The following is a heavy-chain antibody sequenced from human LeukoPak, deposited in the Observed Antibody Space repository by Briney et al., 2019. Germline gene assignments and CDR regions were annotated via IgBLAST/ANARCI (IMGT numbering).Heavy chain of an antibody. CDR2: INPNSGGT. CDR3: ARWDHLGYGSFDY. CDR1: GYTFTGYY. J-gene: IGHJ4*02. D-gene: IGHD3-10*01. Sequence: ASVKVSCEASGYTFTGYYMHWVRQAPGQGLEWMGWINPNSGGTNYAQKFQGRVTMTRDTSISTAYMELSRLRSGDTAVYYCARWDHLGYGSFDYWGQGTLVTVSS. V-gene: IGHV1-2*02.